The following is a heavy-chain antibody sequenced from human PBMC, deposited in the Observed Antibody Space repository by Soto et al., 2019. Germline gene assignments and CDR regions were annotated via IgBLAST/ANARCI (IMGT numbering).Heavy chain of an antibody. Sequence: DVQLVESGGGLIQPGESLRLSCAAFGLTISGKKYVAWVRQAPGKGLEWGSALYDVDGSFYADSVTRLFTTTSDSSKTPVYLQMNYLRPDDTAVYSCATWHEREHAFDVWVQGTTVTISS. CDR1: GLTISGKKY. CDR3: ATWHEREHAFDV. D-gene: IGHD1-1*01. CDR2: LYDVDGS. J-gene: IGHJ3*01. V-gene: IGHV3-53*01.